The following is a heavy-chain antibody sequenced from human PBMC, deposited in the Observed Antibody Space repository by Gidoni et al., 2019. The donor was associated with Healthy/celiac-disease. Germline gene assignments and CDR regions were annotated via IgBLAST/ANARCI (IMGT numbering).Heavy chain of an antibody. Sequence: QLQLQESGPGLVKPSETLSLTCTVSGGSISSSSYYWGWSRQPPGKGLEWIVSIYYSGSTYYNPSLKSRVTISVDTSKNKFSLTLSSVTAADTAVYYCARASRDSSGWQWGQGTLVTVSS. CDR1: GGSISSSSYY. J-gene: IGHJ4*02. CDR3: ARASRDSSGWQ. D-gene: IGHD6-19*01. V-gene: IGHV4-39*07. CDR2: IYYSGST.